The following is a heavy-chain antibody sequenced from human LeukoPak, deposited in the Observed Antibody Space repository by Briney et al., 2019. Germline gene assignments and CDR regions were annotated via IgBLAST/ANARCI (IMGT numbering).Heavy chain of an antibody. V-gene: IGHV4-34*01. CDR3: ARGRIAAAGTRALPYY. D-gene: IGHD6-13*01. CDR2: INHSGST. CDR1: GGSFSGYY. Sequence: SETLSLTCAVYGGSFSGYYWSWIRQPPGKGLEWIGEINHSGSTNYNPSLKSRVTISVDTSKNQFSLKLSPVTAADTAVYYCARGRIAAAGTRALPYYWGQGTLVTVSS. J-gene: IGHJ4*02.